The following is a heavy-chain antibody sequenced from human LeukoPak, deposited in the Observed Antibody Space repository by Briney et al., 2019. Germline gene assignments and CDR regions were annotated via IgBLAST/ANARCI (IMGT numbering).Heavy chain of an antibody. D-gene: IGHD3-22*01. CDR3: AKDTTSLPNYYYDSSGYLDY. CDR1: GFTFSSYG. J-gene: IGHJ4*02. CDR2: ISYDGSNK. V-gene: IGHV3-30*18. Sequence: GGSLRLSCAASGFTFSSYGMHWVRQAPGKGLEWVAVISYDGSNKYYADSVKGRFTISRDNSKNTLYLQMNSLRAEDTAVYYCAKDTTSLPNYYYDSSGYLDYWGQGTLVTVSS.